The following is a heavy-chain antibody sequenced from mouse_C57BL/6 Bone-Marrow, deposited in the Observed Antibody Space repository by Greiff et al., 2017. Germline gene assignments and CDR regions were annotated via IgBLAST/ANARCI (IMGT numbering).Heavy chain of an antibody. Sequence: EVKLVESGGGLVKPGGSLKLSCAASGFTFSDYGMHWVRQAPEKGLEWVAYISSGSGTIYYADTVKGRFTIPRDNAKDTLFMHMTSLRSEDTAMYYCANVNYYAMDYWGQGTSVTVSS. CDR3: ANVNYYAMDY. J-gene: IGHJ4*01. CDR1: GFTFSDYG. V-gene: IGHV5-17*01. CDR2: ISSGSGTI.